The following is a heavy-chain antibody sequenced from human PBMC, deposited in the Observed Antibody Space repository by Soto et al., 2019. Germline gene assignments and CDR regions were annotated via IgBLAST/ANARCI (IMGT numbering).Heavy chain of an antibody. CDR3: ARARGGYYDSSGYYNVNWFDP. V-gene: IGHV1-69*13. CDR2: TIPIFGTA. Sequence: SVKVSCKASGYTFTSYGISWVRQAPGQGLEWMGGTIPIFGTANYAQKFQGRVTITADESTSTAYMELSSLRSEDTAVYYCARARGGYYDSSGYYNVNWFDPWGQGTLVTVSS. D-gene: IGHD3-22*01. CDR1: GYTFTSYG. J-gene: IGHJ5*02.